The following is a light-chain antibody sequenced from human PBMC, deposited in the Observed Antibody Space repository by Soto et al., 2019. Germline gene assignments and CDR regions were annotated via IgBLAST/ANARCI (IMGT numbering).Light chain of an antibody. J-gene: IGKJ1*01. CDR1: QSVGSN. V-gene: IGKV3-15*01. CDR2: TAS. Sequence: EVVMTQSPATLSVSPGERATLSCRASQSVGSNLAWYQQKPGQAPRLLIYTASTRATGIPAKFSASGSGTEFTLTISILQSEAFAVYCCQQYNKWPQTFGQGTKVEVK. CDR3: QQYNKWPQT.